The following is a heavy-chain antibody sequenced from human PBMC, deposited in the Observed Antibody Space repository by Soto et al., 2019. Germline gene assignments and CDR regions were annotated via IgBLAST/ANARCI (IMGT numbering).Heavy chain of an antibody. V-gene: IGHV4-59*01. D-gene: IGHD3-9*01. CDR2: IYYSGST. Sequence: PSETLSLTCTVSGGSISSYYWSWIRQPPGKGLEWIGYIYYSGSTNYNPSLKSRVTISVDTSKNQFSLKLSSVTAADTAVYYCARAVTQIRYFDWFPPAIDYWGQGTLVNVSS. CDR1: GGSISSYY. J-gene: IGHJ4*02. CDR3: ARAVTQIRYFDWFPPAIDY.